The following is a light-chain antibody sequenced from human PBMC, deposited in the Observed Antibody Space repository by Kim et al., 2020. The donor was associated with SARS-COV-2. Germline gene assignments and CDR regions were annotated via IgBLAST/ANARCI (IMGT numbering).Light chain of an antibody. CDR2: AAS. Sequence: DIQMTQYPSSLSASVGDRVTITCRASQSISSYLNWYQQKPGKAPKLLIYAASSLQSGVPSRFSGSGSGTDFTLTISSLQPEDFATYYCQQSYSTPYTVGRGTKLEI. J-gene: IGKJ2*01. CDR3: QQSYSTPYT. V-gene: IGKV1-39*01. CDR1: QSISSY.